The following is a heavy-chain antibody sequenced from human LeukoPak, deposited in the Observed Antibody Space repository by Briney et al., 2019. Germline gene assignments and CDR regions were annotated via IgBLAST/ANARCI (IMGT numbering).Heavy chain of an antibody. CDR2: ISYDGSNK. D-gene: IGHD2-15*01. V-gene: IGHV3-30*18. CDR3: AKVGYCSGGSCYFPDY. Sequence: GGSLRLSCAASGFTFSSHAMSWVRQAPGKGLEWVAVISYDGSNKYYADSVKGRFTISRDNSKNTLYLQMNSLRAEDTAVYYCAKVGYCSGGSCYFPDYWGQGTLVTVSS. CDR1: GFTFSSHA. J-gene: IGHJ4*02.